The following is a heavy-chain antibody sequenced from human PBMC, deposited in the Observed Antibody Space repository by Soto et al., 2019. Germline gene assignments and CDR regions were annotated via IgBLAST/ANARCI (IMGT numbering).Heavy chain of an antibody. CDR1: GGTFSSYA. V-gene: IGHV1-69*01. CDR2: IIPIFGTA. J-gene: IGHJ5*02. D-gene: IGHD5-12*01. CDR3: ASELDGYRPPGWFDP. Sequence: QVQLVQSGAEVKKPGSSVKVSCKASGGTFSSYAISWVRQAPGQGLEWMGGIIPIFGTANYAQKFQGRDTITADESTSTAYMELSSLRSEDTAVYYCASELDGYRPPGWFDPWGQGTLVTVSS.